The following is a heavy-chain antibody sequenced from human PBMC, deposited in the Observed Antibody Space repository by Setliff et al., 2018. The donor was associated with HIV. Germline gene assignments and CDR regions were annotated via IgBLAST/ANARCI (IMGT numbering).Heavy chain of an antibody. J-gene: IGHJ3*01. CDR2: ISGGGDYP. Sequence: GGSLRLSCAASGFIFNDYEMNWVRQAPGKGLKWVSYISGGGDYPAYADSVKGRFTISRDNTKNSLHLQMNSLRADDTAVYYCARDLYGASGTAFDLWGQGTMVTVSS. D-gene: IGHD3-10*01. CDR1: GFIFNDYE. CDR3: ARDLYGASGTAFDL. V-gene: IGHV3-48*03.